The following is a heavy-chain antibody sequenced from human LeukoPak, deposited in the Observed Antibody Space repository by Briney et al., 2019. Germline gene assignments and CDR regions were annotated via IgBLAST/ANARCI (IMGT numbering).Heavy chain of an antibody. Sequence: ASVKVSCNASGYTFTSYDINWVRQATGQGLEWMGWMNPNSGNTGYAQKFQGRVTMTRNTSISTAYMELSSLRSEDTAVYYCARTLEGMPGYDSSGVDAFDIWGQGTMVTVSS. CDR3: ARTLEGMPGYDSSGVDAFDI. V-gene: IGHV1-8*01. D-gene: IGHD3-22*01. CDR2: MNPNSGNT. CDR1: GYTFTSYD. J-gene: IGHJ3*02.